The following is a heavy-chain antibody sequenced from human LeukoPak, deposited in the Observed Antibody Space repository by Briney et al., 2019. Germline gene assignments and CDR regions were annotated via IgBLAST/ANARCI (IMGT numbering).Heavy chain of an antibody. CDR1: RASISDNY. Sequence: PSETLSLTCTVSRASISDNYWSWSRQPAGKALEWIGRTYTSGDTNYNPSLKSRASVSVDTSKDQFYLSLRYVTAADTAVYYCTIGGASGSLAHWGPGTLVTASS. D-gene: IGHD6-13*01. V-gene: IGHV4-4*07. J-gene: IGHJ4*02. CDR2: TYTSGDT. CDR3: TIGGASGSLAH.